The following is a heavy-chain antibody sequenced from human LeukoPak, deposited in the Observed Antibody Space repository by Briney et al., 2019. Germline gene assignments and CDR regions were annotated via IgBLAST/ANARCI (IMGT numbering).Heavy chain of an antibody. CDR2: ISGSGGRT. CDR1: GFTFSSYG. D-gene: IGHD3-16*01. Sequence: GGSLRLSCAASGFTFSSYGMSWVRQAPGKVLEWVSAISGSGGRTYYADSVKGRFTISRDNSKNTLYLQMNSLRGDDTAVYYCARGGDYGVKIDYWGQGTLVTVSS. J-gene: IGHJ4*02. CDR3: ARGGDYGVKIDY. V-gene: IGHV3-23*01.